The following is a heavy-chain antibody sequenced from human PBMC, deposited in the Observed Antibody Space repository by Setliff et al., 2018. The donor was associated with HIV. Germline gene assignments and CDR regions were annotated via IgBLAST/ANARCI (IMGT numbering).Heavy chain of an antibody. Sequence: SVKVSCKASGYTFTHYGISWVRQAPGQALEWVGWITSYNGNTNYAQRFQGRVTMTTDTPTSTAYMELRSLTSDDTAVYYCARKDYGDYYDAFDIWGQGTMVTVTS. J-gene: IGHJ3*02. V-gene: IGHV1-18*01. CDR2: ITSYNGNT. CDR3: ARKDYGDYYDAFDI. CDR1: GYTFTHYG. D-gene: IGHD4-17*01.